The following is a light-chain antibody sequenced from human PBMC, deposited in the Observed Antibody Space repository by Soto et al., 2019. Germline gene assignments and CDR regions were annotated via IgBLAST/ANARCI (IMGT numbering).Light chain of an antibody. V-gene: IGKV1-39*01. J-gene: IGKJ1*01. CDR2: AAS. CDR1: QSISSY. CDR3: QQSYSTPRT. Sequence: DLQMTQSPSSLSASVGDRVTITCRASQSISSYLNWYQQKPGKAPEFLIYAASSLQSGVPSRFSGSGSGTDFTLTISSLQPEDFATYYCQQSYSTPRTFGQGTKVEIK.